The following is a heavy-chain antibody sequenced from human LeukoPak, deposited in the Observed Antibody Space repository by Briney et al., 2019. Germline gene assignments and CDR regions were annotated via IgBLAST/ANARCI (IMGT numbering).Heavy chain of an antibody. CDR2: IYYSGST. CDR3: ARVWNYAYGWGYCFDH. Sequence: PSETLSLTCTVSGGSISSSGYYWGWIRQPPGKGLEWIGHIYYSGSTYYNPSLKSRVTISVDTSKNQFSLKLSSVTAADTAVYYCARVWNYAYGWGYCFDHWGQGTLVTVSS. D-gene: IGHD1-7*01. J-gene: IGHJ4*02. CDR1: GGSISSSGYY. V-gene: IGHV4-39*07.